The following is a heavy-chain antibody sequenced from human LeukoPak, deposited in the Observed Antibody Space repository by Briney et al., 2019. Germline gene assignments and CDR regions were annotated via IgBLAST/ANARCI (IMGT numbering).Heavy chain of an antibody. Sequence: QRWGSLRLSCAASGFTFTNYAMDWVRQAPGKGLEWVAVISKDGSNNNYADSVKGRFTISRDNSKNALYLQMNSLRAENTAVYYCAGESFDIWGQGTMVTVSS. V-gene: IGHV3-30*04. CDR3: AGESFDI. J-gene: IGHJ3*02. CDR1: GFTFTNYA. CDR2: ISKDGSNN.